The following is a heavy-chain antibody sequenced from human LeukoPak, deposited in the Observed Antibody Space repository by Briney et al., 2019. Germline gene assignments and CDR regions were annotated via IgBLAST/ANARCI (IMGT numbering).Heavy chain of an antibody. CDR1: GFTFRSYA. CDR2: ISGSGGRT. V-gene: IGHV3-23*01. J-gene: IGHJ4*02. CDR3: AKVPLITMIDPYYFDY. D-gene: IGHD3-22*01. Sequence: GGSLLLSWASSGFTFRSYAMGGGRRAQGKGLGGVSAISGSGGRTYYADSVKGRFTISRDNSKNTLYLQMNSLRAEDTAVYYCAKVPLITMIDPYYFDYWGQGTLVTVSS.